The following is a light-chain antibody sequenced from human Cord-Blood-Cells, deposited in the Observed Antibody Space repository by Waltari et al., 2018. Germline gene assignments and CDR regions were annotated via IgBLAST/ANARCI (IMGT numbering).Light chain of an antibody. J-gene: IGLJ1*01. Sequence: QSALTQPPSASGSPGQSVTISCTGTSSDVGGYNYVSWYQQHPGKAPKLMIYEVSKRPYGVPDRFYGSKSGNTASLTVSGLQAEDEADYSCSSYAGSNNYVFGTGTKVTVL. V-gene: IGLV2-8*01. CDR1: SSDVGGYNY. CDR2: EVS. CDR3: SSYAGSNNYV.